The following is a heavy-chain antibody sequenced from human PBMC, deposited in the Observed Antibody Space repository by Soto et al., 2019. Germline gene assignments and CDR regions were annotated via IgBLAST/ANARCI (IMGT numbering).Heavy chain of an antibody. J-gene: IGHJ5*02. V-gene: IGHV4-31*03. CDR3: ARDHGLEDWFDP. Sequence: SETLSLTCTVSGGSISSGGYYWSWIRQHPGKGLEWIGYIYFSGSTYYNPSLKSRVTISVDTSKNQFSLKLSSVTAADTAVYYCARDHGLEDWFDPWGQGTLVTVSS. CDR1: GGSISSGGYY. CDR2: IYFSGST. D-gene: IGHD3-10*01.